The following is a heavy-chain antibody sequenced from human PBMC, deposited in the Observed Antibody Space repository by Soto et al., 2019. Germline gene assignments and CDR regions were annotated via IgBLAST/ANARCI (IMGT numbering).Heavy chain of an antibody. D-gene: IGHD3-3*01. CDR3: ARDAPPPELRFLEWHNYDYNGMDV. CDR1: GYSFTAYG. J-gene: IGHJ6*02. CDR2: ISCYNGKI. V-gene: IGHV1-18*01. Sequence: QVQVVQSGDEVKETGASVRVSCKTSGYSFTAYGISWVRQAPGQGLEWMGWISCYNGKIKYAQKVQGRVTMTTDTSTSTAYMEVRSLSSDDTAIYYCARDAPPPELRFLEWHNYDYNGMDVWGQGTTVTVSS.